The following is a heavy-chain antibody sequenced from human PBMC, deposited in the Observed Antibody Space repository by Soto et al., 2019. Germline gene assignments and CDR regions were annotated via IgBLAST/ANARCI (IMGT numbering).Heavy chain of an antibody. D-gene: IGHD3-10*01. CDR2: ISSSSSYI. V-gene: IGHV3-21*01. CDR1: GFTFSSYS. J-gene: IGHJ6*02. CDR3: ASGEYRIYGMDV. Sequence: GGSLRLSCAASGFTFSSYSMNWVRQAPGKGLEWVSSISSSSSYIYYADSVKGRFTISRDNAKNSLYLQMNSLRAEDTAVSCCASGEYRIYGMDVWGQGTTVTVSS.